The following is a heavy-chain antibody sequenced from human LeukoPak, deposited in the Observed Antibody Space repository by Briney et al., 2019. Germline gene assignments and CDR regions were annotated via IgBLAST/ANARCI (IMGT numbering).Heavy chain of an antibody. D-gene: IGHD3-10*01. CDR3: AGAFLGEGYCGR. V-gene: IGHV4-34*01. CDR2: INHSGST. Sequence: SETLSLTCAVYGGSFSGYYWSWLRQPPGKGLEWIGEINHSGSTNYNPSLTSRVIISVDTSKNQFSLKLSSVTAAETAVYYCAGAFLGEGYCGRWGQGTLVTVSS. J-gene: IGHJ4*02. CDR1: GGSFSGYY.